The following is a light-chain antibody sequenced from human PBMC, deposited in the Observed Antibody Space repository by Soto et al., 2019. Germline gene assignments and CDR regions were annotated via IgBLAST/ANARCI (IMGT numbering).Light chain of an antibody. CDR3: LQYGSSPYT. V-gene: IGKV3-20*01. Sequence: EIVLTQSPGTLSLSPGERATLSCRASQSVSSSSLAWYQQKPGQAPRPLIYGASSRATGIPDRFSGSGSGTDLILTSSRLEPQDFAVYYCLQYGSSPYTFGQGTKLEIK. J-gene: IGKJ2*01. CDR1: QSVSSSS. CDR2: GAS.